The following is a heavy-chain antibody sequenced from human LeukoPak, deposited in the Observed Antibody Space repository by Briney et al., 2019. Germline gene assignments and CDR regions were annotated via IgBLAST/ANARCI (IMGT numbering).Heavy chain of an antibody. D-gene: IGHD3-10*01. Sequence: SQTLSLTCAISGDSLSSNSVAWNWIRQSPSRGLEWLGRTYYRSKWYNDYAVSVESRITINPDASNNQFSLQLNSVTPEDTAVYYCARVRGRYLDYWGQGTLVTVSS. CDR1: GDSLSSNSVA. V-gene: IGHV6-1*01. CDR3: ARVRGRYLDY. J-gene: IGHJ4*02. CDR2: TYYRSKWYN.